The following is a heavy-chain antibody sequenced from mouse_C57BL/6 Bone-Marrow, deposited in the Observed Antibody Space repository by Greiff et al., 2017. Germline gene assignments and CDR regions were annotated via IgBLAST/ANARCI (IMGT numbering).Heavy chain of an antibody. V-gene: IGHV1-59*01. CDR3: ARYGYYAMDY. J-gene: IGHJ4*01. CDR2: IDPSDSYT. D-gene: IGHD1-1*01. CDR1: GYTFTSYW. Sequence: QVQLQQPGAELVKPGTSVKLSCKASGYTFTSYWMHWVKQRPGQGLEWIGVIDPSDSYTNYNQQFKGKATLTVDTSSSTAYMQLSSLTSEDSAVYYCARYGYYAMDYWGQGTSVTVSS.